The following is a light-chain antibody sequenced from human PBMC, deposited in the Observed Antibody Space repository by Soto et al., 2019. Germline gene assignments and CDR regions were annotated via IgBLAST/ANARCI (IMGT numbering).Light chain of an antibody. Sequence: EIVLTQSPATLSLSPGETPTLSCRASQSVSSYLAWYQQKPGQAPRLLIYDASNRATGIPARFSGSGSGTDFTLTISSLEPEDFAVYYCQQRSNWPAFGPGTKVDIK. CDR1: QSVSSY. CDR3: QQRSNWPA. J-gene: IGKJ3*01. V-gene: IGKV3-11*01. CDR2: DAS.